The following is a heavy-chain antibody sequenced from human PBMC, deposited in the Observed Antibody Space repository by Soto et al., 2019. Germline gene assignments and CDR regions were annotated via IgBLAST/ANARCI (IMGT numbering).Heavy chain of an antibody. CDR3: AVTKHGNYGSGGPPTAQGAFDI. Sequence: ASVKVSCKASGYTFTSYGISWVRQAPGQGLEWMGWISAYNGNTNYAQKLQGRVTMTTDTSTSTAYMELRSLRSDDTAVYYCAVTKHGNYGSGGPPTAQGAFDIWGQGTMVTVSS. J-gene: IGHJ3*02. CDR2: ISAYNGNT. V-gene: IGHV1-18*01. D-gene: IGHD3-10*01. CDR1: GYTFTSYG.